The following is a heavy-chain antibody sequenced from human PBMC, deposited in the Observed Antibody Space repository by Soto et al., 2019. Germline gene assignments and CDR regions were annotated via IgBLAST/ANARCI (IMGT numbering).Heavy chain of an antibody. J-gene: IGHJ4*02. CDR3: ARASGSGGFSDYFDY. CDR1: GFSASSNY. Sequence: LRLSCAASGFSASSNYISWVRQAPGKGLEWVSVIYSSGSTYYADSVKGRFTISRDSSKNTVYLQMNSLKAEDTAVYFCARASGSGGFSDYFDYWGQGTLVTVSS. D-gene: IGHD2-15*01. CDR2: IYSSGST. V-gene: IGHV3-53*01.